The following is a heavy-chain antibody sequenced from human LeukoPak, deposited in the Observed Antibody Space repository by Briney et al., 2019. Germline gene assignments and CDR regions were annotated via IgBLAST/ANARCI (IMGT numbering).Heavy chain of an antibody. D-gene: IGHD6-13*01. J-gene: IGHJ4*02. CDR1: GFTFSSYE. Sequence: PGGSLRLSCAASGFTFSSYEMNWVRQAPGKGLEWVSYISSSGSTIYYADSVKGRFTISRDNVKNSLYLQMNSLRAEDTAIYYCATSRGSWPDYFNYWGQGTLVTVSS. CDR3: ATSRGSWPDYFNY. V-gene: IGHV3-48*03. CDR2: ISSSGSTI.